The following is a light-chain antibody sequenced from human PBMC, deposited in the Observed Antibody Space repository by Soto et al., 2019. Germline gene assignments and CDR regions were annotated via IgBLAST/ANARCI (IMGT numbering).Light chain of an antibody. CDR1: QSISSSY. CDR2: GAS. J-gene: IGKJ4*01. CDR3: QHYGSSLLT. V-gene: IGKV3-20*01. Sequence: EIVLTQSPGTLSLSPGERVTLSCRASQSISSSYLAWYRQKPGQAPRLVIYGASSRATGIPDRFSGSGSGTDFTLTISRLEPEDFAVYYCQHYGSSLLTFGGGTKVEIK.